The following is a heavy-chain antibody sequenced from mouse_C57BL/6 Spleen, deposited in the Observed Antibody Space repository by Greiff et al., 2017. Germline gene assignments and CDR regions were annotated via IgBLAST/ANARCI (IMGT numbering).Heavy chain of an antibody. V-gene: IGHV1-15*01. CDR1: GYTFTDYE. CDR2: IDPETGGT. J-gene: IGHJ2*01. D-gene: IGHD1-1*01. Sequence: VQLQQSGAELVRPGASVTLSCKASGYTFTDYEMHWVKQTPVHGLEWIGAIDPETGGTAYNQKFKGKAILTADKSSSTAYMELRSLTSEDPAVYYRTTPYYRSSYGVDYWGQGNPPPVSS. CDR3: TTPYYRSSYGVDY.